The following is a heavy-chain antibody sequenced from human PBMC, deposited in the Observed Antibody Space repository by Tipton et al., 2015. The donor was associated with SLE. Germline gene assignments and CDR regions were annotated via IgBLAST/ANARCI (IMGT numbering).Heavy chain of an antibody. CDR1: DGSVSSGSYY. J-gene: IGHJ3*02. CDR3: ARCDVNDSFDI. V-gene: IGHV4-61*01. Sequence: TLSLTCTVSDGSVSSGSYYRSWIRQPPGKGLEWIGYIYYSGSTNYNPSLKSRVTISVDTSKNQFSLKLSSVTAADTAVYYCARCDVNDSFDIWGQGTMVTVSS. D-gene: IGHD2-21*01. CDR2: IYYSGST.